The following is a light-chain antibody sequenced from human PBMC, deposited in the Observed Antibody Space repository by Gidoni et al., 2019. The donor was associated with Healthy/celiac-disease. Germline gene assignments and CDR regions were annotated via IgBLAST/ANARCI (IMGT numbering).Light chain of an antibody. Sequence: IVMPQSPATLSVSPGERATLSCRASQSVSSNLAWYQQKPGQAPRLLIYGASTRATGIPARFSGSGSGTEFTLTISSLQSEDFAVYYCQQYNNWPTTFGQGTKVEIK. CDR3: QQYNNWPTT. V-gene: IGKV3-15*01. CDR2: GAS. CDR1: QSVSSN. J-gene: IGKJ1*01.